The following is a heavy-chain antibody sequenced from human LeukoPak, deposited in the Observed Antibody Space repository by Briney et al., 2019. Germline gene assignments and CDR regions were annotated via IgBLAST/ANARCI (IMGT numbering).Heavy chain of an antibody. CDR3: ARDGRYSSGWYFDY. CDR2: IYHSGST. J-gene: IGHJ4*02. CDR1: GYSISSGYY. V-gene: IGHV4-38-2*02. D-gene: IGHD6-19*01. Sequence: PSETLSLTCTVSGYSISSGYYWGWIRQPPGKGLEWIGSIYHSGSTYYNPSLKSRVTISVDTSKNQFSLKLSSVTAADTAVYYCARDGRYSSGWYFDYWGQGTLVTVSS.